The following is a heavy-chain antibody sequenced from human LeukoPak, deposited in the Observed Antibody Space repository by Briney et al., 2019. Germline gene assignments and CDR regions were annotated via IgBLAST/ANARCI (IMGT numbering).Heavy chain of an antibody. CDR1: GSTLTDYY. D-gene: IGHD6-6*01. Sequence: ASMKVSCKASGSTLTDYYLHWVRQAPGQGLEWMGWINPKSGATMYAQKFKGRVTMTRDTSISTANMELNRLRSDDTAVYYCARDRPGTSSLFFYYFAMDVWGQGTPVTVSS. CDR2: INPKSGAT. V-gene: IGHV1-2*02. CDR3: ARDRPGTSSLFFYYFAMDV. J-gene: IGHJ6*02.